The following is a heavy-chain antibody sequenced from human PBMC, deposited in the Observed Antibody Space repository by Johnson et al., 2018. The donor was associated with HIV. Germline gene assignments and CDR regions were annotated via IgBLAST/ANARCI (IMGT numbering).Heavy chain of an antibody. Sequence: QVQLVEFGGGVVQPGRSLRLSCAVSGFTFRSYGVHWVRQAPGKGLEWVAVISYDGSNEYYADSVKGRFTISRDNSKNTVYLEMNSLRAEDTAVYYCAKGGIDAFDIWGQGTMVTVSS. CDR3: AKGGIDAFDI. CDR1: GFTFRSYG. D-gene: IGHD6-25*01. V-gene: IGHV3-30*18. CDR2: ISYDGSNE. J-gene: IGHJ3*02.